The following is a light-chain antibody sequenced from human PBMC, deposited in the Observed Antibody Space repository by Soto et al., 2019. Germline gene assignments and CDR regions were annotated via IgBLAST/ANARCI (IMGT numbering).Light chain of an antibody. Sequence: EIELTQSPGTLSLSPGERATLSCRASQSVSSSYLAWYQQKPGQAPRLLIYGASSRATGIPDRFSGSGSGTDFTLTISRLEPEDLAVYYCQQYGSSLLTFGGGTKVEIK. V-gene: IGKV3-20*01. J-gene: IGKJ4*01. CDR1: QSVSSSY. CDR3: QQYGSSLLT. CDR2: GAS.